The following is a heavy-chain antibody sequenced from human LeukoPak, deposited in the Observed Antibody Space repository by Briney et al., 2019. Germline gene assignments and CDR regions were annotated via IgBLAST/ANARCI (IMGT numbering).Heavy chain of an antibody. V-gene: IGHV4-38-2*02. J-gene: IGHJ3*02. CDR2: IYHSGST. CDR3: ARDTDYYDSSGYAVDAFDI. CDR1: GYSISSGYY. D-gene: IGHD3-22*01. Sequence: SETLSLTCTVSGYSISSGYYWGWIRQPPGKGREWIGSIYHSGSTYYNPSLKSRVTISVDTSKNQFSLKLSSVTAADTAVYYCARDTDYYDSSGYAVDAFDIWGPGTMVTVSS.